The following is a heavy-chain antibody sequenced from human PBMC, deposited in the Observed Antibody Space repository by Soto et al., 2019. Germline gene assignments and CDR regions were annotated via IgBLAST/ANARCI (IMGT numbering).Heavy chain of an antibody. V-gene: IGHV3-33*06. CDR3: AKGFHTYYYGLGSFDY. CDR2: IWYDGSNK. CDR1: GFTFSSYG. J-gene: IGHJ4*02. Sequence: QVQLVESGGGVVQPGRSLRLSCAASGFTFSSYGMHWVRQAPGKGLERVAVIWYDGSNKYYADSVKGRFTTSRDNSKNTLYLQMTSLRAEDTAVYYCAKGFHTYYYGLGSFDYWGQGTLVTVSS. D-gene: IGHD3-10*01.